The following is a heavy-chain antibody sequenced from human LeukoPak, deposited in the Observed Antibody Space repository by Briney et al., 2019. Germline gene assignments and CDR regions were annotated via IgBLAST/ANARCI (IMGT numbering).Heavy chain of an antibody. D-gene: IGHD2-8*01. Sequence: ASVKVSCKASGYTFTGYYMHWVRQAPGQGLEWLGRINPNSGDTNYAQNPHGRVTMTRDTSITTAYMELNSLTSDDTAVYFCARSAEHCNNGVCFTDYYMDVWGKGTTVTVSS. J-gene: IGHJ6*03. CDR3: ARSAEHCNNGVCFTDYYMDV. CDR1: GYTFTGYY. CDR2: INPNSGDT. V-gene: IGHV1-2*06.